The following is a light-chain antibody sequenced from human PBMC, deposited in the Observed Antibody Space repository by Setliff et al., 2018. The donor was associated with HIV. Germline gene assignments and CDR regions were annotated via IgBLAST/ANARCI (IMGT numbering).Light chain of an antibody. Sequence: EIVLTQSPGTLSLFPGERATLSCRASQSVRSTYLAWYQQKPGQASRLLIYGASNRATGIPDRFSGSGSGTDFTLTISRLEPEDFAVYYCQQYDASSWTFGQGTKVDIK. CDR2: GAS. J-gene: IGKJ1*01. CDR3: QQYDASSWT. CDR1: QSVRSTY. V-gene: IGKV3-20*01.